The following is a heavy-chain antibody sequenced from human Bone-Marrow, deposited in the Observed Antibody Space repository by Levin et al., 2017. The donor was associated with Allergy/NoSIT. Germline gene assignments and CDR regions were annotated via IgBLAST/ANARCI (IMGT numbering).Heavy chain of an antibody. CDR2: IYYSGST. V-gene: IGHV4-61*01. J-gene: IGHJ4*02. D-gene: IGHD2-2*01. CDR1: GGSVSSGSYY. Sequence: SETLSLTCTVSGGSVSSGSYYWSWIRQPPGKGLEWIGYIYYSGSTNYNPSLKSRVTISVDTSKNQFSLKLSSVTAADTAVYYCARVFRIVVVPAAQYYFDYWGQGTLVTVSS. CDR3: ARVFRIVVVPAAQYYFDY.